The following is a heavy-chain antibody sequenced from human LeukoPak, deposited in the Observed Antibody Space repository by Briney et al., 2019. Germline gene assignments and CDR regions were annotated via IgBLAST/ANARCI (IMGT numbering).Heavy chain of an antibody. Sequence: SVKGSCKASGGTFSSYAISWVRQAPGQGLERMGGIIPIFGTANYAQKIQGRVTITADESTSTAYMELCSLRSEDTAVYYCATTRRRNYDFWCGYYGFPYYWGQGTLVTVSS. V-gene: IGHV1-69*13. CDR1: GGTFSSYA. J-gene: IGHJ4*02. D-gene: IGHD3-3*01. CDR2: IIPIFGTA. CDR3: ATTRRRNYDFWCGYYGFPYY.